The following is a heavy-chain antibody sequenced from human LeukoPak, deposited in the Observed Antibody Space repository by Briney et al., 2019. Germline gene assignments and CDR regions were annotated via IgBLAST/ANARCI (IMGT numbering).Heavy chain of an antibody. V-gene: IGHV3-53*01. CDR3: ARGLPITMIIEGNYGLDV. CDR2: IYSGGST. D-gene: IGHD3-22*01. Sequence: GGSLRLSCAASGFTVSDYYMSWVRQAPGKGLEWVSVIYSGGSTCYADSVKGRFTISRDNSKNTLYLQMNSLRAEDTAVYYCARGLPITMIIEGNYGLDVWGQGTTVTVSS. J-gene: IGHJ6*02. CDR1: GFTVSDYY.